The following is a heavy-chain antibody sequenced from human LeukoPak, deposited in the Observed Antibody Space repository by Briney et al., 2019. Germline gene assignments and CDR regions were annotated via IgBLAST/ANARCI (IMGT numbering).Heavy chain of an antibody. CDR2: INPNSGGT. CDR1: GYTFTGYY. CDR3: ARGIAVAGGYYYYGMDV. D-gene: IGHD6-19*01. J-gene: IGHJ6*04. Sequence: ASVKVSCKASGYTFTGYYMHWVRQAPGQGLEWMGCINPNSGGTNYAQKFQGWVTMTRDTSISTAYMELSRLRSDDTAVYYCARGIAVAGGYYYYGMDVWGKGTTVTVSS. V-gene: IGHV1-2*04.